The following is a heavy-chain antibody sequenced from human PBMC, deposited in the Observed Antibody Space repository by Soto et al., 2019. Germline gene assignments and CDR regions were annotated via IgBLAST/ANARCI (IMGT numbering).Heavy chain of an antibody. CDR3: ASKASGGFDY. CDR2: IYYSGST. Sequence: LETLSLTCTVSGGSVSSGSYYWSWIRQPPGKGLEWIGYIYYSGSTNYNPSLKSRVTISVDTSKNQFSLKLSSVTAADTAVYYCASKASGGFDYWGQGTLVTVSS. J-gene: IGHJ4*02. CDR1: GGSVSSGSYY. V-gene: IGHV4-61*01. D-gene: IGHD2-15*01.